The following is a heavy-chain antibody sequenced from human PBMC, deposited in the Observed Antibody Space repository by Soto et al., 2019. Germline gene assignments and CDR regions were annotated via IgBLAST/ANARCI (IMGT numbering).Heavy chain of an antibody. CDR1: GGSISSGDYY. D-gene: IGHD6-13*01. V-gene: IGHV4-30-4*01. CDR2: IYYSGIT. CDR3: ARGRRYSSSWYYFDY. J-gene: IGHJ4*02. Sequence: QVQLQESGPGLVKPSQTLSLTCTVSGGSISSGDYYWSWIRQPPGKGLEWIGYIYYSGITYYNPSLKSRFTISVDPSKKEFSLKLSSVTATDTAVYSCARGRRYSSSWYYFDYWGQGTLVTGSA.